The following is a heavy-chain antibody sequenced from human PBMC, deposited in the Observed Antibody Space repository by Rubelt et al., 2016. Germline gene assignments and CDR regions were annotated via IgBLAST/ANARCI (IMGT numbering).Heavy chain of an antibody. D-gene: IGHD4-17*01. J-gene: IGHJ4*02. CDR2: LYSGGST. CDR3: ARECDYGDYVPDY. CDR1: GFSFSTHA. V-gene: IGHV3-66*02. Sequence: EVQLVESGGGLVQPGGSLRLSCAASGFSFSTHAMHWVRQAPGTGLEWVSVLYSGGSTYYADPVKGRFTISRDNAKNTLYLQMNSLRAEDTAVYYCARECDYGDYVPDYWGQGTLVSVSS.